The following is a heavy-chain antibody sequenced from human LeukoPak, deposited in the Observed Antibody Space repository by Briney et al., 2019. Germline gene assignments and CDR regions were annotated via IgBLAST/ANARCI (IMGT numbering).Heavy chain of an antibody. D-gene: IGHD3-10*01. J-gene: IGHJ6*03. V-gene: IGHV1-18*01. Sequence: ASVKVSCKASGYTFTSYGISWVRQAPGQGLEWMGLISAYNGNTNYAQKLQGRVTMTTDTSTSTAYMELRSLRSDDTAVYYCARDRPQHGGYSCFGELRYYMDVWGKGTTVTVSS. CDR3: ARDRPQHGGYSCFGELRYYMDV. CDR1: GYTFTSYG. CDR2: ISAYNGNT.